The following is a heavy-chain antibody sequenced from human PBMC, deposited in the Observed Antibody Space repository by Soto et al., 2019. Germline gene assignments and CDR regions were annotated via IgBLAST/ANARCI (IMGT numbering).Heavy chain of an antibody. Sequence: SETLSLTCSVSGGSISSHYWNWIRQPPGKGLEWIGNIHYSGNINYNPSLKSRVTISVDTSKNQFSLKLSSVTAADTAVYYCARSPDSSGYYPRWYYYGMDVWGQGTTVTVSS. CDR3: ARSPDSSGYYPRWYYYGMDV. CDR2: IHYSGNI. D-gene: IGHD3-22*01. CDR1: GGSISSHY. V-gene: IGHV4-59*11. J-gene: IGHJ6*02.